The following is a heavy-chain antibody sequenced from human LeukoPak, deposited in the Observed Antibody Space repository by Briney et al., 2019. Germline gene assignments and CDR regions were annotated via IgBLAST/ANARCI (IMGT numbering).Heavy chain of an antibody. CDR2: IRYDGSNK. D-gene: IGHD6-19*01. J-gene: IGHJ4*02. CDR3: ARRWAVAAVDY. V-gene: IGHV3-30*02. Sequence: GGSLRLSCAASGFTFSSYGMHWVRQAPGKGLEWVAFIRYDGSNKYYADSVKGRFTISRDNAKNTLYLQMNSLRTEDTAVYYCARRWAVAAVDYWGQGTLVTVSS. CDR1: GFTFSSYG.